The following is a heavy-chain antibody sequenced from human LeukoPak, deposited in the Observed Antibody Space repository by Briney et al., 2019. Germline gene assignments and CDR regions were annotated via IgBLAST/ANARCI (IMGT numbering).Heavy chain of an antibody. CDR2: IYTSGST. D-gene: IGHD1-26*01. CDR3: ARGPMWELSGLSSYFDY. CDR1: GDSINSNNYY. Sequence: SQTLSLTCTVSGDSINSNNYYWSWIRQPAGEGLEWIGRIYTSGSTNYNPSLKSRVTMSVDTSKNQFSLKLSSVTAADTAVYFCARGPMWELSGLSSYFDYWGQGTLVTVSS. J-gene: IGHJ4*02. V-gene: IGHV4-61*02.